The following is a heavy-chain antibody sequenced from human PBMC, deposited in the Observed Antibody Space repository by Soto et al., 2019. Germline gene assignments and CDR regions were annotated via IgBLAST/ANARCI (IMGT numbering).Heavy chain of an antibody. D-gene: IGHD6-6*01. CDR1: GYSFTSYW. Sequence: PGESLKISCKGSGYSFTSYWIGWVRQTPGKGLEWMGIIYPGDSDTRYSPSFQGQVTISADKSISTAYLQWSSLKASDTAMYYCARLGEVAALYYYGMDVWGQGTTVTVYS. CDR2: IYPGDSDT. J-gene: IGHJ6*02. CDR3: ARLGEVAALYYYGMDV. V-gene: IGHV5-51*01.